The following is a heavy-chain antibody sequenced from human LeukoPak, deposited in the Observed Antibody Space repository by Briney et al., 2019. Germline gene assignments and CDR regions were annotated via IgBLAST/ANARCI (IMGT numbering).Heavy chain of an antibody. CDR1: GFTFSSYA. Sequence: PGGSLRLSCAASGFTFSSYAMHWVRQAPGKGLEWVAVISYDGSNKYYADSVKGRFTISRDNSKNTLYLQMNSLRAEDTAVYYCARGFRWLHNFDYWGQGTLVTVSS. CDR2: ISYDGSNK. J-gene: IGHJ4*02. CDR3: ARGFRWLHNFDY. V-gene: IGHV3-30*04. D-gene: IGHD5-24*01.